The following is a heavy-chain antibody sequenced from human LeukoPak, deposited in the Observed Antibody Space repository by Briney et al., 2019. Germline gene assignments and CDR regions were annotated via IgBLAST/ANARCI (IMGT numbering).Heavy chain of an antibody. CDR2: INTNTGNP. V-gene: IGHV7-4-1*02. CDR3: ATDLKKGDSGCFDY. D-gene: IGHD6-19*01. J-gene: IGHJ4*02. CDR1: GYTFTSSA. Sequence: WASVKVFCKASGYTFTSSALNWVRQAPGQGLEWMGWINTNTGNPTYAQGFTGRFVFSLDTSVSTAYLHISSLEAEDTAIYYCATDLKKGDSGCFDYWGQGTLVTVSS.